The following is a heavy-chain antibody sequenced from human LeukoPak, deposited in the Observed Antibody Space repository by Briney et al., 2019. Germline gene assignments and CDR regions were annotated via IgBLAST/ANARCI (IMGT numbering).Heavy chain of an antibody. CDR1: GYTFTGYY. D-gene: IGHD6-6*01. V-gene: IGHV1-2*02. CDR3: ARLKHSSLSNWFDP. CDR2: INPNSGGT. Sequence: ASVKVSCKASGYTFTGYYMHWVRQAPGQGLEWMGWINPNSGGTNYAQKFQGRVTMTRDTSISTAYMELSRLRSDDTAVYYCARLKHSSLSNWFDPWGQGTLVTVSS. J-gene: IGHJ5*02.